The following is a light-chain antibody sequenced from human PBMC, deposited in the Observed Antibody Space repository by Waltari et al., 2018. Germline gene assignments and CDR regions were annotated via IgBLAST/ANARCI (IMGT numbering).Light chain of an antibody. CDR1: SRDIGSSIY. J-gene: IGLJ2*01. Sequence: QSALTQPASVSGSPGQSITLPFTGTSRDIGSSIYVPWYQQHPGKAPKLMIYDVSNRPSGVSNRFSGSKSGNTASLTISGLQAEDEADYYCSSYTTSSTVVFGGGTKLTVL. V-gene: IGLV2-14*03. CDR3: SSYTTSSTVV. CDR2: DVS.